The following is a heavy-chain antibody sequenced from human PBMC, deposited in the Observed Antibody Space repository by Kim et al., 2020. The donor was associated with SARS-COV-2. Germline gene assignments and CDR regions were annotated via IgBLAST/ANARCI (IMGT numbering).Heavy chain of an antibody. D-gene: IGHD6-19*01. Sequence: GTTDYAAPVKGRFTISRDDSKNTLYLQMNSLKTEDTAVYYCTTEGAVAGYWGQGTLVTVSS. V-gene: IGHV3-15*01. CDR2: GTT. CDR3: TTEGAVAGY. J-gene: IGHJ4*02.